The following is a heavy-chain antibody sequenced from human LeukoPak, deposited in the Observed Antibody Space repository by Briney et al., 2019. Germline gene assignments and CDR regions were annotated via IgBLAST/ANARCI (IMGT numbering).Heavy chain of an antibody. D-gene: IGHD3-22*01. CDR1: GFIFNNYG. CDR3: AKGSSGYFVDL. Sequence: GGSLRLSCAASGFIFNNYGPIWVRQAPGKGLEWVSAISNDGGGTNYADFVKGRFTISRDNSKNTLFLQMNSLRAEDTALYYCAKGSSGYFVDLWGQGTLVTVSS. J-gene: IGHJ5*02. V-gene: IGHV3-23*01. CDR2: ISNDGGGT.